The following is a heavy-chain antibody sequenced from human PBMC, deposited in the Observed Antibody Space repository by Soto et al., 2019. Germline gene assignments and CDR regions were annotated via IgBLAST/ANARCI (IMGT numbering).Heavy chain of an antibody. CDR2: IKQDGSEK. J-gene: IGHJ3*02. D-gene: IGHD3-22*01. V-gene: IGHV3-7*01. CDR3: ARDLYYYDSSGDPDAFDI. CDR1: GFTFSSYW. Sequence: GGSLRLSCAASGFTFSSYWMSWVRQARGKGLEWVANIKQDGSEKYYVDSVQGRFTISRDNAKNSLYLLMNSVRAEVTAVYYCARDLYYYDSSGDPDAFDIWCQGTMVTLSS.